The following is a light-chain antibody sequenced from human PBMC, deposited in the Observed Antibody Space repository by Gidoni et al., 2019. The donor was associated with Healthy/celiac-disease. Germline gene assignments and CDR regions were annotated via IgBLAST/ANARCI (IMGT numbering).Light chain of an antibody. Sequence: DIVMTQSPDSLAVSLGERATINCKSSQSVLYSSNNKNYLAWYQQKPGQPPELLISWASTRESGVPDRFSGSGSGTDFTLTIRSLQAEDVAVYYCQQYYNIPYIFGQGTKLEIK. J-gene: IGKJ2*01. CDR3: QQYYNIPYI. V-gene: IGKV4-1*01. CDR1: QSVLYSSNNKNY. CDR2: WAS.